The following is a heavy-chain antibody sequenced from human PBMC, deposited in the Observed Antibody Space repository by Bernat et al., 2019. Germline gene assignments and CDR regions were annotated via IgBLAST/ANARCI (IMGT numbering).Heavy chain of an antibody. CDR2: ISGSGDST. CDR1: GFTFKNYA. CDR3: AKDWYNYYYMDV. J-gene: IGHJ6*03. Sequence: EVQLLESGGGLVQPGGSLRLSCAASGFTFKNYAMSWVRQGPGKGLQWVSAISGSGDSTYYADSMKGRITISRDNSKNTLYLQMNSLTAEDTAIYYCAKDWYNYYYMDVWGKGTTVTVSS. V-gene: IGHV3-23*01.